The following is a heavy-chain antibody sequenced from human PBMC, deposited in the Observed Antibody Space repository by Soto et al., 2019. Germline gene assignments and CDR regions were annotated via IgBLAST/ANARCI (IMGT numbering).Heavy chain of an antibody. CDR3: AREGGEQWLEIYYYGMDV. CDR2: ISYDGSNK. CDR1: GFTFSSYA. D-gene: IGHD6-19*01. Sequence: QVQLVESGGGVVQPGRSLRLSCAASGFTFSSYAMHWVRQAPGKGLEWVAVISYDGSNKYYADSVKGRFTISRDNSKNTLYLQMSSLRAEDTAVYYCAREGGEQWLEIYYYGMDVWGQGTTVTVSS. V-gene: IGHV3-30-3*01. J-gene: IGHJ6*02.